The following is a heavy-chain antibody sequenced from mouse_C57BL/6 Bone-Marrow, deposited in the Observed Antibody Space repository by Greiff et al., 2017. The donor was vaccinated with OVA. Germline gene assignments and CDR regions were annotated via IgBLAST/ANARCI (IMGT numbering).Heavy chain of an antibody. CDR2: IHPNSGST. V-gene: IGHV1-64*01. CDR1: GYTFTSYW. CDR3: ADDGPYYYAMDY. J-gene: IGHJ4*01. Sequence: VQLQQPGAELVKPGASVKLSCKASGYTFTSYWMHWVKQRPGQGLEWIGMIHPNSGSTNYNEKFKSKATLTVDKSSSTAYMQLSSLTSEDSAVYYCADDGPYYYAMDYWGQGTSVTVSS. D-gene: IGHD2-3*01.